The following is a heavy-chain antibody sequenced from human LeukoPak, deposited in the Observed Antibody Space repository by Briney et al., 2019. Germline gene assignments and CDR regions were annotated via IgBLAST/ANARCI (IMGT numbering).Heavy chain of an antibody. V-gene: IGHV4-59*08. CDR2: IYYSGST. CDR3: AGVVPIGYDSSGYYSHYDYYFDY. D-gene: IGHD3-22*01. Sequence: PSETLSLTCTVSGGSISSYYWSWIRQPPGKGLEWIGYIYYSGSTNYNPSLKSRVTVSVDTSKNQFSLKLSSVTAADTAVYYCAGVVPIGYDSSGYYSHYDYYFDYWGQGTLVTVSS. CDR1: GGSISSYY. J-gene: IGHJ4*02.